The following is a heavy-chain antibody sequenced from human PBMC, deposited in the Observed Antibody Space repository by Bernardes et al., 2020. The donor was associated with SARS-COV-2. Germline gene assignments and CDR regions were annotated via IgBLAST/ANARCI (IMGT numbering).Heavy chain of an antibody. CDR2: ISGSGGST. D-gene: IGHD2-21*02. J-gene: IGHJ4*02. CDR1: GFTFSSYA. V-gene: IGHV3-23*01. Sequence: GGALRLSGAASGFTFSSYAMSWVRQAPGKGLEWVSAISGSGGSTYYADSVKGRFTISRDNSKNTLYLQMNSLRAEDTAVYYCAKVVVVTAINYFDYWGQGTLVTVSS. CDR3: AKVVVVTAINYFDY.